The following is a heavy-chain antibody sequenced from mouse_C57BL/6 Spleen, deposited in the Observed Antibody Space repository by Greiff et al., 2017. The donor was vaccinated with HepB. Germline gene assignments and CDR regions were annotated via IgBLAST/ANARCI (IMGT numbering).Heavy chain of an antibody. CDR1: GYTFTSYW. V-gene: IGHV1-52*01. D-gene: IGHD1-1*01. CDR2: IDPSDSET. CDR3: ARGHYGSSYVDY. J-gene: IGHJ2*01. Sequence: VQLQQSGAELVRPGSSVKLSCKASGYTFTSYWMHWVKQRPIQGLEWIGNIDPSDSETHYNQKFKDKATLTVDKSSSTAYMQLSSLTSEDSAVYYWARGHYGSSYVDYWGQGTTLTVSS.